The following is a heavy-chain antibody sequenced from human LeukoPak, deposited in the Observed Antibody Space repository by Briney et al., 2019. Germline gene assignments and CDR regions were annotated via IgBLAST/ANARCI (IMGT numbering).Heavy chain of an antibody. Sequence: GGSLRLSCAAPGFTFSSYSMNWVRQAPGKGLEWVSSISSSSSYIHYADSVKGRFTISRDNAKNSLYLQMNSLRAEDTAVYYCARESHNWNDPYFDYWGQGTLVTVSS. CDR1: GFTFSSYS. CDR2: ISSSSSYI. D-gene: IGHD1-1*01. V-gene: IGHV3-21*01. CDR3: ARESHNWNDPYFDY. J-gene: IGHJ4*02.